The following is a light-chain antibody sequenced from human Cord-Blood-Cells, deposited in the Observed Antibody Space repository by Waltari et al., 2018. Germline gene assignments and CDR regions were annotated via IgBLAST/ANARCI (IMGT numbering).Light chain of an antibody. Sequence: QSALTQPPAASGSPGQSVTISCHGTCSDVGGYNYVPWSQPQPDKEPKLMLYEVSNRPSGVPVRFSVSNSGNTASLTVSGLQAGNEADYSCSSYAGSNNLVFGGGTNLTFL. J-gene: IGLJ2*01. CDR1: CSDVGGYNY. CDR3: SSYAGSNNLV. CDR2: EVS. V-gene: IGLV2-8*01.